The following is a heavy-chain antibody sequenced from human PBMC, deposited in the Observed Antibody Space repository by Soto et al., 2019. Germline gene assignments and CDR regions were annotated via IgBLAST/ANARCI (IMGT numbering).Heavy chain of an antibody. Sequence: QLQLQESGPGLVKPSETLSLTCTVSGGSISSSSYYWGWIRQPPGKGLEWIGSIYYSGRTYYNPSLKSRVTISVDTSKNQYSLKLSSVTAADTAVYYCARTAVPAATEYFDYWGQGTLVTVSS. J-gene: IGHJ4*02. CDR1: GGSISSSSYY. D-gene: IGHD2-2*01. CDR3: ARTAVPAATEYFDY. V-gene: IGHV4-39*01. CDR2: IYYSGRT.